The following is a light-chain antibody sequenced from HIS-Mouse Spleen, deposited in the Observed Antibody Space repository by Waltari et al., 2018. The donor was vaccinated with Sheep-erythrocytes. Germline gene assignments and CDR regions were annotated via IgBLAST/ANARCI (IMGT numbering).Light chain of an antibody. V-gene: IGKV3-11*01. CDR3: QQRSNWLT. Sequence: EIGLTQSPAPLSFSPGERATLSCQAIQSVSSYLAWYQQKPGQAPRLRIYDASNRATGIPARFSGSGSGTDFTLTISSLEPEDFAVYYCQQRSNWLTFGGGTKVEIK. CDR2: DAS. J-gene: IGKJ4*01. CDR1: QSVSSY.